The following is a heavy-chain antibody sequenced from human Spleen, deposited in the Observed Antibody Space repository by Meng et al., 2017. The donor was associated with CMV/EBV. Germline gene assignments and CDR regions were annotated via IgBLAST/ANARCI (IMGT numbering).Heavy chain of an antibody. CDR2: IDWDDDK. CDR1: GFSLRTSGMR. J-gene: IGHJ4*02. D-gene: IGHD3-3*01. CDR3: ARDLWSGNYFDF. V-gene: IGHV2-70D*14. Sequence: SGPTLVKPTQTLTLTCTFSGFSLRTSGMRVTWIRQPPGKALEWLARIDWDDDKFYSTSLKTRLTIFKDTSKNQVVLIMTNMDPVDTATYYCARDLWSGNYFDFWGQGILVTVSS.